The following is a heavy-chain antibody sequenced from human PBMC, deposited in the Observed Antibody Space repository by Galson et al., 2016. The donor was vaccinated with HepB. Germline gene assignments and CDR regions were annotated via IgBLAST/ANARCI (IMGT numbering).Heavy chain of an antibody. CDR1: GYSVTTYA. CDR2: INPGNGNA. Sequence: SVKVSCKASGYSVTTYAMNWVRQAPGQGLEWMGWINPGNGNADYSQTFQGSVTFTRDTSATTVYMEVSSLRSEDTAVCYCARVGEGSRTGYSSGLPYWGQGSLVTVSS. J-gene: IGHJ4*02. CDR3: ARVGEGSRTGYSSGLPY. D-gene: IGHD3/OR15-3a*01. V-gene: IGHV1-3*01.